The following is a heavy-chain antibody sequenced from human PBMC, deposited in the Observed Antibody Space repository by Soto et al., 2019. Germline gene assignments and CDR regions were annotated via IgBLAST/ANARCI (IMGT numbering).Heavy chain of an antibody. CDR2: IYYSGTT. CDR3: AKSVVHQWLVHDAFDI. J-gene: IGHJ3*02. CDR1: GDSISNSY. D-gene: IGHD6-19*01. Sequence: SETLSLTCNLYGDSISNSYWGWIRQPPGKGLEWIAYIYYSGTTNYNPSLESRVTISMDTSKNQFSLRLTSVTAADTAVYYCAKSVVHQWLVHDAFDIWGQGTLVTVSS. V-gene: IGHV4-59*03.